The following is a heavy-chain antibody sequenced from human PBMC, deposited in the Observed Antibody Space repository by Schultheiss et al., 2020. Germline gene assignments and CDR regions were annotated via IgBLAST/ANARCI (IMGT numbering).Heavy chain of an antibody. CDR1: GGSFSSYY. CDR3: ARQSYYDFWSGYSYWFDP. Sequence: SETLSLTCAVYGGSFSSYYWGWIRQPPGKGLEWIGSIYYSGSTYYNPSLKSRVTISVDTSKNQFSLKLSSVTAADTAVYYCARQSYYDFWSGYSYWFDPWGQGTLVTVSS. V-gene: IGHV4-39*01. CDR2: IYYSGST. D-gene: IGHD3-3*01. J-gene: IGHJ5*02.